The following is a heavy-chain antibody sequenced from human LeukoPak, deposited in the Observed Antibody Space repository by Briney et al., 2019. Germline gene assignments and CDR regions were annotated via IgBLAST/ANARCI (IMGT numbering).Heavy chain of an antibody. J-gene: IGHJ5*02. CDR2: IYPGDSDT. CDR3: ARGEYYYDSSGYHSWFDP. Sequence: GESLQISCKGSGYTFTNYWIGWVRQMPGKGLEWMGIIYPGDSDTRYSPSFQGQVTISADKSISTAYLQWRSLKASDTAIYYCARGEYYYDSSGYHSWFDPWGQGTLVTVSS. D-gene: IGHD3-22*01. V-gene: IGHV5-51*01. CDR1: GYTFTNYW.